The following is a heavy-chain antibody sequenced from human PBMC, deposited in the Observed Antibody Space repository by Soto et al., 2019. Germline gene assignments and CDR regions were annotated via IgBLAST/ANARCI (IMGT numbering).Heavy chain of an antibody. CDR2: LYYTGIT. CDR3: ARLSEGIPADY. CDR1: GASISDSRYH. Sequence: QLQLQESGPGLVKPSETPSLTCTVSGASISDSRYHWGWIRQPPGKGLEWIGSLYYTGITYYNPSLKSRLIISIDRSKNQFSLELSALAAADTAVYYCARLSEGIPADYWGQGTTVTVSS. V-gene: IGHV4-39*01. J-gene: IGHJ4*03. D-gene: IGHD2-2*01.